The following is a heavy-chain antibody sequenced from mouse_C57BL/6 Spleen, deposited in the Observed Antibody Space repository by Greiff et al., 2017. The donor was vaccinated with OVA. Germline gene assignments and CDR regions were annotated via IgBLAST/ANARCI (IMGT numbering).Heavy chain of an antibody. CDR1: GFTFSDYG. V-gene: IGHV5-15*01. Sequence: EVQLVESGAGLVQPGGSLKLSCAASGFTFSDYGMAWVRQAPRQGPEWVAFISTLAYSIYYADTVTGRFTISRENAKNTLYLETSSLRSEDTAMYYCARREPQYAMDYWGQGTSVTVAS. CDR2: ISTLAYSI. J-gene: IGHJ4*01. CDR3: ARREPQYAMDY. D-gene: IGHD6-1*01.